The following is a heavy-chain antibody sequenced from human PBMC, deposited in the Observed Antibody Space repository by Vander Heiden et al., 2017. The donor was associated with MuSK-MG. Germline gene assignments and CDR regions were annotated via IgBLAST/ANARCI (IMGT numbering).Heavy chain of an antibody. V-gene: IGHV4-4*02. CDR1: GGSISTANW. CDR3: ARDGRFSHFDY. D-gene: IGHD1-26*01. Sequence: QVHLQESGPGLVKPSGTLSLTCAVSGGSISTANWWRWVRQPPGKGLEWLGEIYHSGSTDYNPSLKSRLTITVDRSKNQFSLTLSSVTAADTAMYYCARDGRFSHFDYWGQGTLVNVSS. CDR2: IYHSGST. J-gene: IGHJ4*02.